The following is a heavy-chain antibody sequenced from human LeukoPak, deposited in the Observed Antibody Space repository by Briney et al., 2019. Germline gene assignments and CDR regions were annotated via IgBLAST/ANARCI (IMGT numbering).Heavy chain of an antibody. CDR2: IYYTGST. D-gene: IGHD6-19*01. Sequence: PSETLSRTCAVSGPSMSGSGYYLGWIRQPPGNGLEWIGNIYYTGSTCYNASLQSQDTLSIDMSKNHFSLWLSSVTAADTAMYYCVKSGGYGLIDYWGQGTLVTVSS. V-gene: IGHV4-39*02. CDR1: GPSMSGSGYY. CDR3: VKSGGYGLIDY. J-gene: IGHJ4*02.